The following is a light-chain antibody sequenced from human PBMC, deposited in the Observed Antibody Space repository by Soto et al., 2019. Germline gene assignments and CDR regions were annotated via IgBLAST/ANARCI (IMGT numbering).Light chain of an antibody. Sequence: DIQMTQSPSSLSASVGDRVTITCRASQGIRKDLGWCPQKPGKAPKRLIYASSSLQSGVPSRVSGSGSGTEFALPISSLQPEDFATYYCLQHSSYPRGTFGQGTKVEI. V-gene: IGKV1-17*01. CDR1: QGIRKD. J-gene: IGKJ1*01. CDR3: LQHSSYPRGT. CDR2: ASS.